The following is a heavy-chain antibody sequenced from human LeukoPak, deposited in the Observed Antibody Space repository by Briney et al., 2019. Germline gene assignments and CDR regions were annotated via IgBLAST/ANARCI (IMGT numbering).Heavy chain of an antibody. CDR1: GFTFGDYA. Sequence: GGSLRLSCAVSGFTFGDYAISWFRQAPGKGPEWVSGINWNGGSTGYADSVKGRFTISRDNAKNSLYLQMNSLRAEDTALYHCARFGNSGWSYYFDYWGQGTLVTVSS. D-gene: IGHD6-19*01. V-gene: IGHV3-20*01. J-gene: IGHJ4*02. CDR2: INWNGGST. CDR3: ARFGNSGWSYYFDY.